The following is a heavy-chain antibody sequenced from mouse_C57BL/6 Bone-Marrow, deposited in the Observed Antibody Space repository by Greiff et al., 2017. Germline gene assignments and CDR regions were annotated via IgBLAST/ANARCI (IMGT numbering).Heavy chain of an antibody. CDR2: ISSGGDYI. D-gene: IGHD1-1*01. Sequence: EVQLVESGEGLVKPGGSLKLSCAASGFTFSSYAMSWVRQTPEKRLEWVAYISSGGDYIYYADTVKGRFTISRDNARNTLYLQMSSLKSEATAMYYCTREVAITTVGGWLTGKAMDYWGQGTSVTVSS. CDR1: GFTFSSYA. J-gene: IGHJ4*01. CDR3: TREVAITTVGGWLTGKAMDY. V-gene: IGHV5-9-1*02.